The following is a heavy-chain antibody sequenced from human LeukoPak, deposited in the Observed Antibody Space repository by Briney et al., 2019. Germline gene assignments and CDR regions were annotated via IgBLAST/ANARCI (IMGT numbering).Heavy chain of an antibody. CDR3: ARGVGATPAFFDY. CDR2: ISSSSSYI. J-gene: IGHJ4*02. D-gene: IGHD1-26*01. CDR1: GFTFSSYA. V-gene: IGHV3-21*01. Sequence: GGSLRLSCAASGFTFSSYAMSWVRQAPGKGLEWVSSISSSSSYIYYADSMKGRITVSRDNAKNSLYLQMNSLRAEDAAVYYCARGVGATPAFFDYWGQGTLVTVSS.